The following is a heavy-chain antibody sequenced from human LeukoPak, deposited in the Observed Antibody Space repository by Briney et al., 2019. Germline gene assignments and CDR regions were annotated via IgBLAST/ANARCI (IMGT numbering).Heavy chain of an antibody. Sequence: ASVKVSCKASGYTFTGYYMHWVRQAPGQGLEWMGWINAGNGNTKYSQEFQGRVTITRDTSASTAYMELSSLRSEDMAVYYCARSYGGKSSSAGFNGYYFDYWGQGTLVTVSS. CDR1: GYTFTGYY. CDR3: ARSYGGKSSSAGFNGYYFDY. J-gene: IGHJ4*02. CDR2: INAGNGNT. D-gene: IGHD4-23*01. V-gene: IGHV1-3*03.